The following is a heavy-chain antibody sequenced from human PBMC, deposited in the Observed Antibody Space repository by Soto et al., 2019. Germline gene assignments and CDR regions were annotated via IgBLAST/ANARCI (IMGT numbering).Heavy chain of an antibody. CDR1: RCSFRGYA. CDR3: AKRDPNGYYDS. CDR2: ITSNGTIT. Sequence: WGSLRRSFAVSRCSFRGYAIHRLCQSPGKGLEWVALITSNGTITYYSDSAKGRFAISRDNNKNSLHLQLNFLRPADTAFYSCAKRDPNGYYDSCRQGVLVTVAS. V-gene: IGHV3-43D*03. J-gene: IGHJ5*01. D-gene: IGHD3-22*01.